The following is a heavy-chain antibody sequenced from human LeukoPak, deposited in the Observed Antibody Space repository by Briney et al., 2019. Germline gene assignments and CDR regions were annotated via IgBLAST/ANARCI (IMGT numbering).Heavy chain of an antibody. D-gene: IGHD6-13*01. CDR2: IRSKANSYAT. CDR3: TRLPIAAAGTRDY. Sequence: PGGSLRLSCAASGFTFSGSAMHWVRQASGKGLEWVGRIRSKANSYATAYAASVKGRFTISRDDSKNTAYLQVNSLKTEDTAVYYCTRLPIAAAGTRDYWGQGTLVTVSS. CDR1: GFTFSGSA. V-gene: IGHV3-73*01. J-gene: IGHJ4*02.